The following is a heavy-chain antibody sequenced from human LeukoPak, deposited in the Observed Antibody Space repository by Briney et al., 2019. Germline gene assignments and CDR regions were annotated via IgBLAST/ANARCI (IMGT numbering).Heavy chain of an antibody. D-gene: IGHD2-21*02. Sequence: SETLSLTCTVSGGSISSYYWSWIRQPPGKGLEWIGYIYYSGSTNYNPSLKSRVTISVDTSKNQFSLKLSSVTAADTAVYYCARHLREALACCGGDCGAEYYFDYWGQGTLVTVSS. CDR3: ARHLREALACCGGDCGAEYYFDY. V-gene: IGHV4-59*08. J-gene: IGHJ4*02. CDR1: GGSISSYY. CDR2: IYYSGST.